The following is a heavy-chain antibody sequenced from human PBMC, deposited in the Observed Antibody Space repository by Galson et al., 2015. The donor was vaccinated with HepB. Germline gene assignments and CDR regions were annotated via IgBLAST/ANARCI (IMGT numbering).Heavy chain of an antibody. Sequence: SLRLSCAASGFKFNNYWMNWVRQAPGKGLEWVANIKRDGSEIFYVDSVKGRFTISRDNAKNSLYLQMHGLKAEDTAVYYCARDPYCGSDCHGPTFYSSYGMDVWGQGTTVTVSS. CDR1: GFKFNNYW. J-gene: IGHJ6*02. V-gene: IGHV3-7*01. D-gene: IGHD2-21*02. CDR3: ARDPYCGSDCHGPTFYSSYGMDV. CDR2: IKRDGSEI.